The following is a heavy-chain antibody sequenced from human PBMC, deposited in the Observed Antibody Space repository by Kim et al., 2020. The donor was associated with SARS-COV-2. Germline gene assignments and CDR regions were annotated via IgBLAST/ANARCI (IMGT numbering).Heavy chain of an antibody. CDR3: AKDLAGGYYYGMDV. V-gene: IGHV3-30*18. CDR2: TSFDGNNK. J-gene: IGHJ6*02. CDR1: GFIFSGYA. Sequence: GGSLRLSCAASGFIFSGYAMHWVRQAPGKGLEWVAVTSFDGNNKYYGDSVKGRFTISRDNSKNTVYLQMDSLRTEDTAVYYCAKDLAGGYYYGMDVLGQG.